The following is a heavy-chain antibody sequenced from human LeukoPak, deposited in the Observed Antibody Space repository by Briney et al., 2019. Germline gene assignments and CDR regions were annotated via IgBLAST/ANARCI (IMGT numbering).Heavy chain of an antibody. CDR1: GGSISSSSYY. D-gene: IGHD3-3*01. V-gene: IGHV4-39*01. CDR3: ASLIAVPYYDFWSGYYFDAFDI. J-gene: IGHJ3*02. Sequence: SETLSLTCTVSGGSISSSSYYWGWIRQPPGKGLEWIGSIYYSGSTYYNPSLKSRVTISAGTSKNQFSLKLSSVTAADTAVYYCASLIAVPYYDFWSGYYFDAFDIWGQGTMVTVSS. CDR2: IYYSGST.